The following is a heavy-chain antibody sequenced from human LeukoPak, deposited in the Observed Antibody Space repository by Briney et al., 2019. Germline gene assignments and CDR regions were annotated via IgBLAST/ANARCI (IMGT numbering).Heavy chain of an antibody. Sequence: SQTLSLTCTVSGGFVSSGGYYWSWLRQHPGKGLEWFGYMDYSGSTYYNPSLKRRATMSVDTSKNLFSLKLCSLTAPDTAVCYYARDAYYYESSGSRSPYFDYWGQGTLVTVSS. V-gene: IGHV4-31*03. D-gene: IGHD3-22*01. CDR2: MDYSGST. CDR3: ARDAYYYESSGSRSPYFDY. J-gene: IGHJ4*02. CDR1: GGFVSSGGYY.